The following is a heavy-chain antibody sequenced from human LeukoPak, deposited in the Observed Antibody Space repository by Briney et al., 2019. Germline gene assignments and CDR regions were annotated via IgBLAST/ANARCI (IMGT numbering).Heavy chain of an antibody. Sequence: ASVKVSCKASGGTFTSYGISWVRQAPGQGLEWMGWISAYNGNTNYAQKLQGRVTMTTDTSTSTAYMELRSLRSDDTAVYYCARGAPGIAVAGSWPHAFDIWGQGTMVTVSS. D-gene: IGHD6-19*01. V-gene: IGHV1-18*01. CDR3: ARGAPGIAVAGSWPHAFDI. CDR1: GGTFTSYG. J-gene: IGHJ3*02. CDR2: ISAYNGNT.